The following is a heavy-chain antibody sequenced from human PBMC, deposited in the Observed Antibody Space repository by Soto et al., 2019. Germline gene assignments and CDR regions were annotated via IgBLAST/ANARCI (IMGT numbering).Heavy chain of an antibody. V-gene: IGHV3-23*01. Sequence: EVQLLESGGGLVQPGGSLRLSCAASGFTFSSYAMSWVRQAPGEGLQWGATISGSGDNLYYADSVKGRFTTSRDKSKNTLYLQMSSLRAEDTAVYYCAKMWYYDFWSGYSHYFDDWGQGILVTVSS. CDR1: GFTFSSYA. J-gene: IGHJ4*02. D-gene: IGHD3-3*01. CDR2: ISGSGDNL. CDR3: AKMWYYDFWSGYSHYFDD.